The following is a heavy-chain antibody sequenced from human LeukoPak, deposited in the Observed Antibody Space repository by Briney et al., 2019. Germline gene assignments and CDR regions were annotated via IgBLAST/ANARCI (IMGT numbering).Heavy chain of an antibody. Sequence: SETLSLTCTVSGGSISSSSYYWGWIRQPPGKGLEWIGYIYYSGSTNYNPSPKSRVTISVDTSKNQFSLKLSSVTAADTAVYYCARGAYGGNCDYWGQGTLVTVSS. CDR1: GGSISSSSYY. J-gene: IGHJ4*02. CDR3: ARGAYGGNCDY. V-gene: IGHV4-61*05. CDR2: IYYSGST. D-gene: IGHD4-23*01.